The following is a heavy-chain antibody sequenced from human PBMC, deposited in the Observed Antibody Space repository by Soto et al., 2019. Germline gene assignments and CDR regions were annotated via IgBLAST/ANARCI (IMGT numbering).Heavy chain of an antibody. D-gene: IGHD3-10*01. J-gene: IGHJ6*02. V-gene: IGHV3-33*01. CDR1: GFTFSSYG. CDR2: IWYDGSNK. Sequence: QVQLVESGGGVVQPGRSLRLSCAASGFTFSSYGMHWVRQAPGKGLEWVAVIWYDGSNKYYADSVKGRFTISRENSXNXXYLQMNSLRAEDTAVYYCARDTARAMVRIYYGMDVWGQGTTVTVSS. CDR3: ARDTARAMVRIYYGMDV.